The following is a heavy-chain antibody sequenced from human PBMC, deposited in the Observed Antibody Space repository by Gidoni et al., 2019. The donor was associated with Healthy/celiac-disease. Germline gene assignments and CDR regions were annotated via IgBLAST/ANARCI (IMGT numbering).Heavy chain of an antibody. CDR1: GFTFSSYS. D-gene: IGHD2-15*01. CDR3: AREMATLTGLDY. J-gene: IGHJ4*02. Sequence: EVQLVESGGGLVKPGGSLRLSCAASGFTFSSYSMNWVRQAPGKGLEWVSSISSSSSYIYYADSVKGRFTISRDNAKNSLYLQMNSLRAEDTAVYYCAREMATLTGLDYWGQGTLVTVSS. CDR2: ISSSSSYI. V-gene: IGHV3-21*01.